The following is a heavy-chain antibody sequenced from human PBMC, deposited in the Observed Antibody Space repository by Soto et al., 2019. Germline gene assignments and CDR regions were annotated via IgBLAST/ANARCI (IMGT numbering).Heavy chain of an antibody. J-gene: IGHJ6*02. CDR1: GGTFSNYA. D-gene: IGHD3-3*01. CDR3: ARGATIFGVAAYSYYEMEV. V-gene: IGHV1-69*01. CDR2: IVPAFGTP. Sequence: QVQLVQSGAEVKKPGSSVKVSCRASGGTFSNYAISWVRQAPGQGLEWMGGIVPAFGTPNYAQNLQGRITTTADESTTTVYMDLSSLRSEETAVYYCARGATIFGVAAYSYYEMEVWGQGTTVTVSS.